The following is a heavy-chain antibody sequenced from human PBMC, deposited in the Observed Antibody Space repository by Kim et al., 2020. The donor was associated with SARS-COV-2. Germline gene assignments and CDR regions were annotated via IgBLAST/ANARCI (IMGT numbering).Heavy chain of an antibody. J-gene: IGHJ6*02. D-gene: IGHD3-3*01. V-gene: IGHV3-30*07. Sequence: ANAWMGRFPLSRENSKSTLYLEMNTLRAEDTAVYYCARDYAGFFKGLDVWGQGTTVTVSS. CDR3: ARDYAGFFKGLDV.